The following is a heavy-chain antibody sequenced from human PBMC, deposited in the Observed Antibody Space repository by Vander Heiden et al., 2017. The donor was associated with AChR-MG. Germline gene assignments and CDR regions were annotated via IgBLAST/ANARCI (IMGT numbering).Heavy chain of an antibody. CDR3: AKGGAVAVTPSDY. CDR1: GFSFSSYA. V-gene: IGHV3-23*01. D-gene: IGHD6-19*01. CDR2: ISGSGGST. Sequence: EVQLLESGGGLVQPGGSLRLSCAASGFSFSSYAMNWVRQAPGKGLEWVSAISGSGGSTYYADSVKGRFTISRDNSKNTLFLQVNSLRAEDTAVYYCAKGGAVAVTPSDYWGQGTLVNVSS. J-gene: IGHJ4*02.